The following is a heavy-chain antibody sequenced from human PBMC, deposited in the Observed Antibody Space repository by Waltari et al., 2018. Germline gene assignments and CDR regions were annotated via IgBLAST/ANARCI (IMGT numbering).Heavy chain of an antibody. J-gene: IGHJ3*02. V-gene: IGHV3-9*01. CDR2: NTWNSGGL. CDR1: GFTFEAYA. CDR3: AKEIWGSESYQRNDAFDM. Sequence: VQLVESGGGLVQPGRSLRLSCTAPGFTFEAYAMHWVRQFPGKCLEGVSGNTWNSGGLGYADSVKGRFTISRDNAKKSLYLQMNSRRPEDTAFYFWAKEIWGSESYQRNDAFDMRGQGTLVTVSS. D-gene: IGHD3-10*01.